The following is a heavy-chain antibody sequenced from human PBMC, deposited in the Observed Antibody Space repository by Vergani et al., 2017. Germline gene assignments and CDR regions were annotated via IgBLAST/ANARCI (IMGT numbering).Heavy chain of an antibody. CDR2: INPNSGGT. V-gene: IGHV1-2*04. D-gene: IGHD3-3*01. CDR1: GYTFTGYY. Sequence: QVQLVQSGAEVKKPGASVKVSCKASGYTFTGYYMHWVRQAPGQGLEWRGWINPNSGGTNYAQKFQGWVTMTRDTSISTAYRELSRRRSDDTAVYYCARSGSIFGVVIPVGDYGMDVWGQGTTVTVSS. J-gene: IGHJ6*02. CDR3: ARSGSIFGVVIPVGDYGMDV.